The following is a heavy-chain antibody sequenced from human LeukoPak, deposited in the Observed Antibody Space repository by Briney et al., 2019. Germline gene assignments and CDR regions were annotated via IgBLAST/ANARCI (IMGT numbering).Heavy chain of an antibody. D-gene: IGHD1-26*01. V-gene: IGHV4-59*08. CDR2: LYNSGST. CDR1: GGSISSYY. Sequence: KPSETLSLTCTVSGGSISSYYWSWIRQPPGKGLEWIGYLYNSGSTNYNPSLKSRVTISVDTSKNQFSLKLTSVTAADTAVYYCARHGGSYSFDYWGQGTLVTVSS. J-gene: IGHJ4*02. CDR3: ARHGGSYSFDY.